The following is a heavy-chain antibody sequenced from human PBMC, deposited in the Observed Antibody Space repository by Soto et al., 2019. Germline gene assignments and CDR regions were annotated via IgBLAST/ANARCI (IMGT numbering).Heavy chain of an antibody. Sequence: SETLSLTCAVSGYSISSSNWWGWIRQPPGKGLEWIGEINHSGSTNYNPSLKSRVTISVDTSKNQFSLKLSSVTAADTAVYYCARRYYSSGRPRTIDYWGQGTLVTVSS. CDR1: GYSISSSNW. V-gene: IGHV4-28*01. J-gene: IGHJ4*02. CDR3: ARRYYSSGRPRTIDY. D-gene: IGHD3-10*01. CDR2: INHSGST.